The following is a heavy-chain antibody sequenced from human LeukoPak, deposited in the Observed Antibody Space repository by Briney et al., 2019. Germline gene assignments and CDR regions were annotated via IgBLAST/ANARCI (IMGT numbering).Heavy chain of an antibody. V-gene: IGHV4-59*01. J-gene: IGHJ4*02. CDR1: GGSISSYY. CDR2: IYYSGST. CDR3: ARGCSSTSCYGLYYFDY. D-gene: IGHD2-2*01. Sequence: PSETLSLTCTVSGGSISSYYWSWIRQPPGKGLEWIGYIYYSGSTNYNPSLKSRVTISVDTSKNQFSLKLSFVTAADTAVYYCARGCSSTSCYGLYYFDYWGQGTLVTVSS.